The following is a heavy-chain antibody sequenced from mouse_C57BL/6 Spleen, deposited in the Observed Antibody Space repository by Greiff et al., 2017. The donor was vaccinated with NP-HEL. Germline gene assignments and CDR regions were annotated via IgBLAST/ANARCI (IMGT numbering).Heavy chain of an antibody. Sequence: DVHLVESGGGLVKPGGSLKLSCAASGFTFSDYGMHWVRQAPEKGLEWVAYISSGSSTIYYADTVKGRFTISRDNAKNTLFLQMTSLRSEDTAMYYCARGTVDWYFDVWGTGTTVTVSS. J-gene: IGHJ1*03. CDR2: ISSGSSTI. D-gene: IGHD1-1*01. CDR3: ARGTVDWYFDV. CDR1: GFTFSDYG. V-gene: IGHV5-17*01.